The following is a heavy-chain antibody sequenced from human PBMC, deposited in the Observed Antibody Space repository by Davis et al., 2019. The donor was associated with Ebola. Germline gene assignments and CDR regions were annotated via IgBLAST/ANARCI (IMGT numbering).Heavy chain of an antibody. CDR3: ARERGWYSSSPSSIPSNWFDP. V-gene: IGHV1-18*01. J-gene: IGHJ5*02. Sequence: ASVKVSCKASGYTFTSHGISWVRQAPGQGLEWMGWVSAYTGGTNYAQKFQGRVIMTTDTSTSTAYMELRSLRSDDTAVYYCARERGWYSSSPSSIPSNWFDPWGQGTLVTVSS. D-gene: IGHD6-13*01. CDR2: VSAYTGGT. CDR1: GYTFTSHG.